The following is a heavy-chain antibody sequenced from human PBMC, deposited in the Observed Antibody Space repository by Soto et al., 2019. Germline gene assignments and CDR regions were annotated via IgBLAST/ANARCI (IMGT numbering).Heavy chain of an antibody. CDR3: ARVGPPSPSVIWFFDL. CDR1: GGSFRTYA. Sequence: SVKVSCKASGGSFRTYAINWVRQAPGQGLEWMGGIIPMLAAPTYAQKFQGRLTITADESTTTVYMELSSLTSEDTAVYYCARVGPPSPSVIWFFDLWGRGTLVTVSS. D-gene: IGHD2-21*01. J-gene: IGHJ2*01. V-gene: IGHV1-69*13. CDR2: IIPMLAAP.